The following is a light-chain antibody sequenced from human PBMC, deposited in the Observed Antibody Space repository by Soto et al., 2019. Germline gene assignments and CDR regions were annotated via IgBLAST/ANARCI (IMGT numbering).Light chain of an antibody. J-gene: IGLJ1*01. Sequence: QSALTQAAAVSGCPGQSITISCTGTSSDVGGYNYVSWYQQHPGKAPKLMIYEVNKRPSGVPDRFSGSKSGNTASLTVSGLQAEDEADYYCSSYAGSSNVFGTGTKVTVL. CDR2: EVN. CDR3: SSYAGSSNV. V-gene: IGLV2-8*01. CDR1: SSDVGGYNY.